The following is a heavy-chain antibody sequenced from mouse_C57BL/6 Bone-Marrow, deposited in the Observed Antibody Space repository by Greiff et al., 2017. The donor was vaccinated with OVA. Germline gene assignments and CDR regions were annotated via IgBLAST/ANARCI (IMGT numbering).Heavy chain of an antibody. V-gene: IGHV1-64*01. J-gene: IGHJ4*01. D-gene: IGHD2-3*01. CDR2: IHPNSGST. CDR1: GYTFTSYW. Sequence: QVQLQQPGAELVKPGASVKLSCKASGYTFTSYWMHWVKQRPGQGLEWIGMIHPNSGSTNYNEKFTSKATLTVDKSSSTAYMQLSSLTSEDSAVYYCARGALSWGQGTSVTVSA. CDR3: ARGALS.